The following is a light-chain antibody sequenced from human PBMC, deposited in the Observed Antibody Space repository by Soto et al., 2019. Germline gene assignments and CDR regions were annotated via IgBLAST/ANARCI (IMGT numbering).Light chain of an antibody. CDR3: SSYAGSNNLV. CDR1: SSDVGGHNY. J-gene: IGLJ2*01. V-gene: IGLV2-8*01. CDR2: EVS. Sequence: QSALTQSPSASGSPGQSVTISCTGTSSDVGGHNYVSWYQQHPGKAPKLMIYEVSKRPSGVHDRFSGSKSGNTATLTVSGLLAEDEAEYYCSSYAGSNNLVFGGGTKLTV.